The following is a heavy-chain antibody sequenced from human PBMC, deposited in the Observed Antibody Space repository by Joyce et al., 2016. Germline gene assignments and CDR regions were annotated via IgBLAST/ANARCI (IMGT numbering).Heavy chain of an antibody. J-gene: IGHJ3*01. Sequence: QRQLEQSGAEVKKAGSSVKVSCKASGYTLTYRYLHWVRQAPGQAREWMRCSTPVNGNTKYAQKFQDTVTITRAVTMSTAYMEMRTLRSENTAMFYCAGGNGGAFDVWGPGTMIAVSS. D-gene: IGHD4-23*01. V-gene: IGHV1-45*02. CDR1: GYTLTYRY. CDR2: STPVNGNT. CDR3: AGGNGGAFDV.